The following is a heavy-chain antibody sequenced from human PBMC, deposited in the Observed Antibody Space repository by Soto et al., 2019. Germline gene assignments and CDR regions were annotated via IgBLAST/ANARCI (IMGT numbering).Heavy chain of an antibody. J-gene: IGHJ3*02. CDR1: GFTFSGSA. Sequence: EVQLVESGGGLVQPGGSLKLSCAASGFTFSGSAMHWVRQASGKGLEWVGRIRSKANSYATAYAASVKGRFTICRDDSKTTAYLQMNSLKTEDTAVYYCTRMTVADTTSDIWGRGRMVTVAS. V-gene: IGHV3-73*01. CDR3: TRMTVADTTSDI. CDR2: IRSKANSYAT. D-gene: IGHD6-19*01.